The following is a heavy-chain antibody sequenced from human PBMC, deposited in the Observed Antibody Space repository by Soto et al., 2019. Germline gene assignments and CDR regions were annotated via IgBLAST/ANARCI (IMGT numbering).Heavy chain of an antibody. D-gene: IGHD3-10*01. J-gene: IGHJ6*02. CDR2: IGTAGDT. V-gene: IGHV3-13*04. CDR1: GFTFSSYD. Sequence: EVQLVESGGGLVQPGGSLRLSCAASGFTFSSYDMHWVRQATGKGLEWVSAIGTAGDTYYPGSVKGRFTISRENAKNSLYLQMNSLRAGDTAVYYCARGLTLWFGDHFGMDVWGQGTTVTVSS. CDR3: ARGLTLWFGDHFGMDV.